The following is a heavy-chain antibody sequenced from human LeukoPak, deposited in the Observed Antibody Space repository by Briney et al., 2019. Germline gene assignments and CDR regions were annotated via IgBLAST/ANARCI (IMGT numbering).Heavy chain of an antibody. CDR1: GGSISNYY. CDR3: ARGLGYYGSGSYVYNWFAP. CDR2: IYTNGST. Sequence: PSETLSLTCTVSGGSISNYYWSWIREPAGKGLEWIGRIYTNGSTNYNPSPKSRVTMSVDTSKNQFSLKLTSVTAADTAVYYCARGLGYYGSGSYVYNWFAPWGQGSLVTVSS. D-gene: IGHD3-10*01. V-gene: IGHV4-4*07. J-gene: IGHJ5*02.